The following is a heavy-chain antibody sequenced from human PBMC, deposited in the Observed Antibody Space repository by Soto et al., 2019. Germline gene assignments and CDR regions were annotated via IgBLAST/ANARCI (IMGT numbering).Heavy chain of an antibody. CDR1: GFSLSSSGVC. CDR2: IYWDDDK. Sequence: QITLKESGPTLVKPTGTLTLTCTFSGFSLSSSGVCVGWIRQPPGKALEWLTVIYWDDDKRYSPSLKSRLTITKDSSKNPVVLIMINMDPVDTATYYCAHSRLRYYDSRGTDAFDIWDQGTMVTVSS. J-gene: IGHJ3*02. V-gene: IGHV2-5*02. CDR3: AHSRLRYYDSRGTDAFDI. D-gene: IGHD3-22*01.